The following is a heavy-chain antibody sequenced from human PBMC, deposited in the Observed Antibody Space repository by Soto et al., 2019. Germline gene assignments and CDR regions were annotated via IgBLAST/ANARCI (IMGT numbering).Heavy chain of an antibody. V-gene: IGHV5-51*01. CDR2: IYPGDSDT. D-gene: IGHD3-9*01. CDR1: GYSFTSYW. J-gene: IGHJ4*02. Sequence: PGESLKISCKGSGYSFTSYWIGWVRQMPGKGLEWMGIIYPGDSDTRYSPSFQGQVTISADKSISTAYLQWSSLKASDTAMYYCATSLRPHYEILTGYYNEPKVDYWGQGSLVTVSS. CDR3: ATSLRPHYEILTGYYNEPKVDY.